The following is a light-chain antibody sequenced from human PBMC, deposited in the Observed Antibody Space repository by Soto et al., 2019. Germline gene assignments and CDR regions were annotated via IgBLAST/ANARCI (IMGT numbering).Light chain of an antibody. CDR3: QHLHSYPVT. Sequence: DLPLTQSPSFLSASVGDRVTITCRASQGIRNYLAWYQQKPGKAPELLIYAASTLQSGVPSKFSGSGSGTEFTLTISSLQPEDFATYYCQHLHSYPVTFGGGTKVEIK. V-gene: IGKV1-9*01. CDR1: QGIRNY. CDR2: AAS. J-gene: IGKJ4*01.